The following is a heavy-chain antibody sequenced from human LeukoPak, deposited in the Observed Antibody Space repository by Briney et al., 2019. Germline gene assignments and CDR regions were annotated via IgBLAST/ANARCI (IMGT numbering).Heavy chain of an antibody. Sequence: PSETLSLTCTVSGYSISSGYYWGWIRQPPGKGLEWIGSIYHSGSTYYNPSLKSRVTISVDTSKNQFSLKLSSVTAADTAVYYCARSDYVVRGVIDDYFDYWGQGTLVTVSS. V-gene: IGHV4-38-2*02. CDR1: GYSISSGYY. J-gene: IGHJ4*02. D-gene: IGHD3-10*01. CDR3: ARSDYVVRGVIDDYFDY. CDR2: IYHSGST.